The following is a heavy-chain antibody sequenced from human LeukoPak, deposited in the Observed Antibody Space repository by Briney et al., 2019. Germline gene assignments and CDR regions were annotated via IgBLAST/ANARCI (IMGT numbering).Heavy chain of an antibody. CDR2: IYYSGST. D-gene: IGHD5-12*01. Sequence: SETLSLTCTVSGGSISSYYWSWIRLPPGKGLEWIGYIYYSGSTNYNPSLKSRVTISVDTSKNQFSLKLSSVTAADTAVYYCARLRYSGYETYNWFDPWGQGTLVTVSS. CDR3: ARLRYSGYETYNWFDP. V-gene: IGHV4-59*08. CDR1: GGSISSYY. J-gene: IGHJ5*02.